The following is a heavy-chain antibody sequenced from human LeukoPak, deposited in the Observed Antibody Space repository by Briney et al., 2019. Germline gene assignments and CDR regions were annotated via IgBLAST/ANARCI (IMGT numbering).Heavy chain of an antibody. CDR2: IYYSGST. V-gene: IGHV4-61*08. J-gene: IGHJ4*02. CDR1: GGSISSGDYY. CDR3: ARGSDYYGSGSHFNFDY. D-gene: IGHD3-10*01. Sequence: HSQTLSLTCTVSGGSISSGDYYWSWIRQPPGKGLEWIGYIYYSGSTNYNPSLKSRVTISVDTSKNQFSLKLSSVTAADTAVYYCARGSDYYGSGSHFNFDYWGQGTLVTVSS.